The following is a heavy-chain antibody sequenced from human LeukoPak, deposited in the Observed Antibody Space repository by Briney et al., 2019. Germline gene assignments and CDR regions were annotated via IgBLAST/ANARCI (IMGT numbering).Heavy chain of an antibody. CDR3: ARASYSYDINGWVPFDY. CDR1: GGSISSSSYY. J-gene: IGHJ4*02. D-gene: IGHD3-22*01. Sequence: SETLSLTCTVSGGSISSSSYYWGWIRQPPGKGLEWIGSIHYSGSTNYNPSLKSRVTISVDTSKNQFSLKLSSETAADTAVYYCARASYSYDINGWVPFDYWGQGTLVTVSS. V-gene: IGHV4-39*07. CDR2: IHYSGST.